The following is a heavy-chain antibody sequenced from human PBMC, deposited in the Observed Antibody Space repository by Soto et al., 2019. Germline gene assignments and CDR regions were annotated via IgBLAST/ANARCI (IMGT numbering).Heavy chain of an antibody. V-gene: IGHV3-13*04. CDR2: IGTAGDT. CDR1: GFTFSSYD. CDR3: ARGPVNSGWELDY. D-gene: IGHD1-26*01. J-gene: IGHJ4*01. Sequence: EVQLVESAGGLVQPGGSMRLSCAASGFTFSSYDMLWVRQATLKCLEWDSDIGTAGDTYYPDSVKDRFTISRENAKNPLYLQMHSLRAGDTAVYYCARGPVNSGWELDYWGHGTLFTVSS.